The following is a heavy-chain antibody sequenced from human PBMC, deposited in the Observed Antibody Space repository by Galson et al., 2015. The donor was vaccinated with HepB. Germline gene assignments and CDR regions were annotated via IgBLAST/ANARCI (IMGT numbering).Heavy chain of an antibody. CDR3: ARDNRNYYDDSGRNAFDI. J-gene: IGHJ3*02. D-gene: IGHD3-22*01. CDR1: GGTFSSYA. Sequence: SVKVSCKASGGTFSSYAISWVRQAPGRGLEWMGRIIPILGVASYAQMFEDRATIAADKSSTTAFMDLSTLTSEDTAMYYCARDNRNYYDDSGRNAFDIWGQGTMVTVSS. CDR2: IIPILGVA. V-gene: IGHV1-69*04.